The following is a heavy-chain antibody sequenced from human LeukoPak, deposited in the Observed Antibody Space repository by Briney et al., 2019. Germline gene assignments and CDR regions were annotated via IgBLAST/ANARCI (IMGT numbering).Heavy chain of an antibody. CDR3: ARDYGGAQLDY. Sequence: TGGSLRLSCAASGCIFNKYWIHWVRQAPGKGLVWVSRINSDGTSTGYADSVKGRFTISRDNAKNTVYLQMESLRAEDAAVYYCARDYGGAQLDYWGQGTLVTVSS. CDR2: INSDGTST. J-gene: IGHJ4*02. CDR1: GCIFNKYW. D-gene: IGHD2-2*01. V-gene: IGHV3-74*01.